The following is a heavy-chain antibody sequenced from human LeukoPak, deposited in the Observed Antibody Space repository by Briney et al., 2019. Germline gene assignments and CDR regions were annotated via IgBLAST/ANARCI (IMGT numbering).Heavy chain of an antibody. V-gene: IGHV4-39*07. Sequence: SETLSLTCTVSGGSISSSSYYWGWIRQPPGKGLEWIGSIYYSGNTYYNPSLKSRVTISLDTSKNQFSLKLSSVTAADTAVYYCAKMVSSSPIDYWGQGALVTVSS. J-gene: IGHJ4*02. CDR2: IYYSGNT. CDR3: AKMVSSSPIDY. D-gene: IGHD6-13*01. CDR1: GGSISSSSYY.